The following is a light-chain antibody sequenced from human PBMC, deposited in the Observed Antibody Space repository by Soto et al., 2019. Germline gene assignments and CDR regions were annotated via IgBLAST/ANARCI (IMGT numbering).Light chain of an antibody. J-gene: IGKJ2*01. Sequence: DIVLTQSPGTLSLSPGERATLSCRACQAVGGAFLAWYQQKPARAPRLLIYDVSSRAPGISDRFSGSESGTDFTLTINRVEPEDFAVYYCQHYATLSVFGQGTRLEIK. CDR3: QHYATLSV. V-gene: IGKV3-20*01. CDR2: DVS. CDR1: QAVGGAF.